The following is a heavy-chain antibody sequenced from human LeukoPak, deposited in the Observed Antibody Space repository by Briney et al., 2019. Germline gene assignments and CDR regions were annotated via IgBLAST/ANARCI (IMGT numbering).Heavy chain of an antibody. CDR1: GGSISSSSYY. CDR2: IYYSGST. J-gene: IGHJ4*02. Sequence: PSETLSLTCTVSGGSISSSSYYWGWIRQPPGKGLEWIGSIYYSGSTYYNPSLKSRVTISVDTSKNQFSLKLSSVTAADTAVYYCARLGYSYGARNKVFDYWGQGTLVTVS. CDR3: ARLGYSYGARNKVFDY. D-gene: IGHD5-18*01. V-gene: IGHV4-39*01.